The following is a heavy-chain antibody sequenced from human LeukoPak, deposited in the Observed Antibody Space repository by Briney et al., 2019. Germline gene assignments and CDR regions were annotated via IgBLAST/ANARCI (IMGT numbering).Heavy chain of an antibody. Sequence: GGSLRPSCAASGFTFSSYAMSWVRQAPGKGLEWVSAISGSGGSTYYADSVKGRFTISRDNSKNTLYLQMNSLRAEDTAVYYCAKNPDYYDSSGYQTAFDIWGQGTMVTVSS. CDR1: GFTFSSYA. D-gene: IGHD3-22*01. CDR2: ISGSGGST. V-gene: IGHV3-23*01. CDR3: AKNPDYYDSSGYQTAFDI. J-gene: IGHJ3*02.